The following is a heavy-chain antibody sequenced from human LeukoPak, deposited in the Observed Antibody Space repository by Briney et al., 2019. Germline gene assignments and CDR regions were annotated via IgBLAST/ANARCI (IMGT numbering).Heavy chain of an antibody. V-gene: IGHV1-69*05. CDR2: IIPIFGSA. D-gene: IGHD2-2*01. Sequence: SVKVSCKASGGSFNSYAISWVRQAPGHGLEWVGSIIPIFGSATYAQKFQGKVAISTDESTSTAYMEMSSLTSDDTAVYYCATEYRCSNTDCYSYMDVWGKGTTVTVSS. CDR1: GGSFNSYA. J-gene: IGHJ6*03. CDR3: ATEYRCSNTDCYSYMDV.